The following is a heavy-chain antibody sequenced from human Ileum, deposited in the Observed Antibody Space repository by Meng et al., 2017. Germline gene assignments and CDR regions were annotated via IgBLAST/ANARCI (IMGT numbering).Heavy chain of an antibody. CDR3: TLYTNCHI. CDR2: IRSKRDAYAT. Sequence: GESLKISCTASDFTFSGSDVHWVRQASGKGLEWVGRIRSKRDAYATAYAASVKGRFTISRDDSKNTAYLQMNSLETEDTALYYCTLYTNCHIWGQGTMVTVSS. V-gene: IGHV3-73*01. D-gene: IGHD2-2*02. CDR1: DFTFSGSD. J-gene: IGHJ3*02.